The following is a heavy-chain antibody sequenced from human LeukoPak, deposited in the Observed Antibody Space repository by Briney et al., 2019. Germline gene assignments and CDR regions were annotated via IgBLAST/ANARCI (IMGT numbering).Heavy chain of an antibody. CDR3: VQGWRDN. D-gene: IGHD2-15*01. J-gene: IGHJ4*02. V-gene: IGHV3-74*01. CDR2: INTDGSST. CDR1: GFTFSSYW. Sequence: GGSLRLSCAASGFTFSSYWMHWVRQAPGKGLLWVSRINTDGSSTYYADSVKGRFTISRDNAKNSLYLQLNTLRPEDTAVYYCVQGWRDNWGQGTLVTVSS.